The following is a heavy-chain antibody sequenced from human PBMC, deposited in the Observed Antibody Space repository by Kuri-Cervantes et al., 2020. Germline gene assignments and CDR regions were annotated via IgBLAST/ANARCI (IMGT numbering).Heavy chain of an antibody. V-gene: IGHV3-30-3*01. CDR3: ARPHGDRLPPGY. D-gene: IGHD2-21*02. J-gene: IGHJ4*02. Sequence: GGSLRLSCAASGFTFSSYAMHWVRQAPGKGLEWVAVISYDGSNKYYADSVKGRFTISRDNSKNTLYLQMNSLRAEDTAVYYCARPHGDRLPPGYWGQGTLVTVSS. CDR2: ISYDGSNK. CDR1: GFTFSSYA.